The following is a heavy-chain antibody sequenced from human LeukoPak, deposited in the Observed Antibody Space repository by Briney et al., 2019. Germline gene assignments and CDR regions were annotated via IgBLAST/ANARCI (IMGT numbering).Heavy chain of an antibody. V-gene: IGHV3-23*01. CDR3: AKDIDYGDNGHFDY. D-gene: IGHD4-17*01. CDR1: GFNFRAYA. J-gene: IGHJ4*02. CDR2: ISSGGGST. Sequence: PGGSLRLSCAASGFNFRAYAMSWVRQAPGKGLEWVSAISSGGGSTYYADSVRGWFTISRDNSKNTLYLQMHSLRVEDTAVYFCAKDIDYGDNGHFDYWGQGTLVTVSS.